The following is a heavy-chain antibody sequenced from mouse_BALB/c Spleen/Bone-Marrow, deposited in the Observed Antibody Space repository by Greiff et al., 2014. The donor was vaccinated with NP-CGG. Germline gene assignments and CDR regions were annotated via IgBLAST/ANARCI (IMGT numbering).Heavy chain of an antibody. CDR2: IDPANDNS. CDR3: TRNYVSHYFDY. Sequence: VQLQQSGAELVKPGASVKLSCAASGFNIKDTFIHWVKQRPEQGLEWIGSIDPANDNSKFDPKFQGKATLTADTSSNTAYLQLSSLTSEDTAVYFCTRNYVSHYFDYWGRGTTLTVPS. D-gene: IGHD1-1*01. V-gene: IGHV14-3*02. J-gene: IGHJ2*01. CDR1: GFNIKDTF.